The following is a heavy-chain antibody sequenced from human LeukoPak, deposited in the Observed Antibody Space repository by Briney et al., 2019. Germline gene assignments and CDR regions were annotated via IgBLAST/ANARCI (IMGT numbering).Heavy chain of an antibody. CDR3: TRLVGASPFDY. J-gene: IGHJ4*02. V-gene: IGHV3-73*01. CDR1: GFTFSGSA. D-gene: IGHD1-26*01. CDR2: IRSKANSYAT. Sequence: GGSLRLSCAASGFTFSGSAMHWVRQASGKGLEWVGRIRSKANSYATAYAASVKGRFTISRDDSKNTAYLQMNSLKTEDTAVYYCTRLVGASPFDYWGQGTLVTVSS.